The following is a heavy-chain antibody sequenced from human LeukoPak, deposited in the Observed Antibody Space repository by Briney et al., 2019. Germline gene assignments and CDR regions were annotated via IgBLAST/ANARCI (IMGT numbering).Heavy chain of an antibody. Sequence: GGSLRLSCAASGFTFSSYGMSWVRQAPGKGLEWVSGITNGGSTYYGDSVKGRFTISRDNSKNTLYLQMNSLRAEDTAVYYCAREYMDVWGKGTTVSISS. CDR2: ITNGGST. V-gene: IGHV3-23*01. CDR3: AREYMDV. CDR1: GFTFSSYG. J-gene: IGHJ6*03.